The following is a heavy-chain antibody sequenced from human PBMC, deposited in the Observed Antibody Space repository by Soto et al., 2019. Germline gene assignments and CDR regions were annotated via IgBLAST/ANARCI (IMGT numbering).Heavy chain of an antibody. V-gene: IGHV4-34*01. CDR3: ARDCSSTSCYLSFDP. Sequence: SETLSLTCAVYGGSFSGYYWSWIRQPPGKGLEWIGEINHSGSTNYNPSLKSRVTISVETSKNQFSLKLSSVTAADTAVYYCARDCSSTSCYLSFDPWGQGTLVTVS. J-gene: IGHJ5*02. D-gene: IGHD2-2*01. CDR2: INHSGST. CDR1: GGSFSGYY.